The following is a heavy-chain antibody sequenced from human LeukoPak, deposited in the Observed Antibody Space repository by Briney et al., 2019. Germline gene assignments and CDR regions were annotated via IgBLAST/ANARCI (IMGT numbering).Heavy chain of an antibody. Sequence: AGGSLRLSCAASGFTFSSHGMHWVRQAPGKGLEWVGLMSYDGTNKVYADSVKGRFTISRDNSKNTLYLEMNNLRAEDTAVYYCAKRGYCSGGRCYSFHFDYWGQGILVTVSS. CDR3: AKRGYCSGGRCYSFHFDY. CDR1: GFTFSSHG. V-gene: IGHV3-30*18. J-gene: IGHJ4*02. D-gene: IGHD2-15*01. CDR2: MSYDGTNK.